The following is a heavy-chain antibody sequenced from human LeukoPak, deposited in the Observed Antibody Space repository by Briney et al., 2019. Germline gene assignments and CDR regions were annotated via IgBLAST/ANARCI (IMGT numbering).Heavy chain of an antibody. D-gene: IGHD6-13*01. V-gene: IGHV3-7*01. CDR2: IKQDGSEK. CDR3: ARETHPAAAVDY. J-gene: IGHJ4*02. CDR1: GFTFSSHG. Sequence: GGSLRLSCAASGFTFSSHGMSWVRQAPGKGLEWVANIKQDGSEKYYVDSVKGRFTISRDNAKNSLYLHMNSLRAEDTAVYFCARETHPAAAVDYWGQGTLVTVSS.